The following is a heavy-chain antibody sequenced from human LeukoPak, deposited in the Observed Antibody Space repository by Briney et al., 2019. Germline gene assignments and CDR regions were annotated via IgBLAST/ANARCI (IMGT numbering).Heavy chain of an antibody. V-gene: IGHV3-66*01. CDR3: ARVGGDSSSWESYYYYGMDV. J-gene: IGHJ6*02. CDR1: GFTVSSNY. D-gene: IGHD6-13*01. CDR2: IYSGGST. Sequence: QSGGSLRLSCAASGFTVSSNYMSWVRQAPGKGLERVSVIYSGGSTYYADSVKGRFTISRDNSKNTLYLQMNSLRAEDTAVYYCARVGGDSSSWESYYYYGMDVWGQGTTVTVSS.